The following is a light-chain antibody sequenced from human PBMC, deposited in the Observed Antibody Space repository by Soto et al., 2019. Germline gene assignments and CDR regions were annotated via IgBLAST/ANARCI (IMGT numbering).Light chain of an antibody. J-gene: IGKJ3*01. CDR3: QQYFSVPFT. CDR1: QNLLYSAIDKNY. V-gene: IGKV4-1*01. Sequence: DTVMTQSPDSLAVSPGERATISCKSSQNLLYSAIDKNYLAWYQQRPGQSPKLLIYWASTREVGVPERFNGSGSGTDFTLTISSLQSEDVAVYFCQQYFSVPFTFGPGTKVDI. CDR2: WAS.